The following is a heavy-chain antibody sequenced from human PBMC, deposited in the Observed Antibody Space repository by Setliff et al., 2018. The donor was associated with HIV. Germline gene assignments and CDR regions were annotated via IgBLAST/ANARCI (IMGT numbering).Heavy chain of an antibody. V-gene: IGHV5-51*01. Sequence: GESLKISCEVSGYVFSDYWIAWVRQTPGKGLEWMGLVYPADSNTIYSPSFQHQVTISADKSFSTAFLQWSDVKASDIGIYFCARLGGSFGIPHFDFWGQGTPVTVSS. D-gene: IGHD3-3*02. CDR2: VYPADSNT. CDR1: GYVFSDYW. CDR3: ARLGGSFGIPHFDF. J-gene: IGHJ4*02.